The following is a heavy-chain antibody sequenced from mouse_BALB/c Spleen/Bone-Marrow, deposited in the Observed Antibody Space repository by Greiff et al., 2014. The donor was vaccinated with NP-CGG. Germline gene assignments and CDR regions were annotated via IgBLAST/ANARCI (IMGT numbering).Heavy chain of an antibody. CDR2: ISSGSSTI. CDR3: ARERRYYGNIYDYYALDY. D-gene: IGHD1-1*01. J-gene: IGHJ4*01. V-gene: IGHV5-17*02. CDR1: GFTFSSFG. Sequence: EVKLVESGGGLVQPGGSRKLSCAASGFTFSSFGMHWVRQAPEKGLEWVAYISSGSSTIYYADTVKGRFTISRDNPKNTLFLQMTSLRSEDTAMYYCARERRYYGNIYDYYALDYWGQGTSVTVSS.